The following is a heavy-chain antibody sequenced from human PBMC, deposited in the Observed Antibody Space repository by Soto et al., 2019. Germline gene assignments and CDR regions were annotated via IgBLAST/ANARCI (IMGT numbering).Heavy chain of an antibody. J-gene: IGHJ6*03. CDR1: GGSISSYY. CDR2: IYYSGST. V-gene: IGHV4-59*01. D-gene: IGHD6-6*01. CDR3: AREYSSSLGMWGYMDV. Sequence: SETLSLTCTVSGGSISSYYWSWIRQPPGKGLEWIGYIYYSGSTNYNPSLKSRVTISVDTSKNQFSLKLSSVTAADTAVYYCAREYSSSLGMWGYMDVWGKGTTVTVSS.